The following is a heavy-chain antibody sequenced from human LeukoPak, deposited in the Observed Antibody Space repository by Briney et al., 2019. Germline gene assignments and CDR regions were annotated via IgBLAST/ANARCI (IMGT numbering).Heavy chain of an antibody. D-gene: IGHD6-6*01. Sequence: GKSLRLSCAASGFTFRNHGMHWVRQAPGKGLEWVAVIWYDGSDKYYGDSVKGRFTISRDNSKNTLFLQMNSLTAEDTALYYCARDIASRRLDYWGQGTLVSVSS. CDR1: GFTFRNHG. J-gene: IGHJ4*02. CDR2: IWYDGSDK. CDR3: ARDIASRRLDY. V-gene: IGHV3-33*01.